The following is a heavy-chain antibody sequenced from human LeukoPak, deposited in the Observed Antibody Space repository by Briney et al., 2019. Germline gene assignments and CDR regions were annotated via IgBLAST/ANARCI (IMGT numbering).Heavy chain of an antibody. Sequence: GGSLRLSCAASGFTFYDYAMPWVRQAPGRGLEWVSGISWNSGSVGYADSVKGRFTISRDNAKNSLYLQMNSLRAEDTALYYCTKDFAVAGSNYFDYWGQGALVTVSS. CDR3: TKDFAVAGSNYFDY. J-gene: IGHJ4*02. CDR2: ISWNSGSV. CDR1: GFTFYDYA. D-gene: IGHD6-19*01. V-gene: IGHV3-9*01.